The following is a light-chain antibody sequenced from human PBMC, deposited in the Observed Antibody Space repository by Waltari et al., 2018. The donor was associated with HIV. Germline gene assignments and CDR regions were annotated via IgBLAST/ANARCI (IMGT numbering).Light chain of an antibody. V-gene: IGLV2-11*01. CDR1: SGDVGAYNY. J-gene: IGLJ1*01. Sequence: QSALTQPRSVSGSPGPSVTISCTGTSGDVGAYNYVSWYQQHPGKAPKLMIYDVSKRPSGVPDRFSGSRSGNTASLTISGLQAEDEADYYCCSYAGSYTYVFGTGTEVTVL. CDR3: CSYAGSYTYV. CDR2: DVS.